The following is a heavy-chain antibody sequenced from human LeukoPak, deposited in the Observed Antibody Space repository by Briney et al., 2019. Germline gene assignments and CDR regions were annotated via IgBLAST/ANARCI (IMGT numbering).Heavy chain of an antibody. D-gene: IGHD3-22*01. CDR2: INPNSGGK. Sequence: ASVKVSCKASGYTFTGYYMHWVRQAPGQGLEWMGWINPNSGGKNYAQKFQGRVTMTRDTSISTAYMELSRLRSDDTAVYYCALVMTTENWFDPWGQGTLVTVSS. V-gene: IGHV1-2*02. CDR1: GYTFTGYY. J-gene: IGHJ5*02. CDR3: ALVMTTENWFDP.